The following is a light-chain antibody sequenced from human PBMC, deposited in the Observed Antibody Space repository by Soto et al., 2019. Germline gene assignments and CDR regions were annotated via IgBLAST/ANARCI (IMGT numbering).Light chain of an antibody. Sequence: DIQMTQSPSTLSASVGDRVTITCRASQSISGWLAWYQQKPGTAPKLLIYEASNLESGVPSRFSGSGSGTEFTLTISSLQPDDFATYYCQQCNSYPWTFGQGTKVDIK. CDR3: QQCNSYPWT. CDR1: QSISGW. J-gene: IGKJ1*01. V-gene: IGKV1-5*01. CDR2: EAS.